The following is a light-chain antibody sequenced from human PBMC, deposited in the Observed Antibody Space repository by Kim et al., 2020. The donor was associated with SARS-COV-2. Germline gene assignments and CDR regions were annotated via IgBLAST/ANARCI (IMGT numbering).Light chain of an antibody. CDR2: RNN. CDR3: SAWDSSLSAWV. J-gene: IGLJ3*02. CDR1: SNNVGDQG. V-gene: IGLV10-54*04. Sequence: KDLRQTATLTCTGDSNNVGDQGATWLQQHQGHPPKLLSYRNNNRPSGISERFSASRSGNTASLTITGLQPDDETDYYCSAWDSSLSAWVFGGGTKLTVL.